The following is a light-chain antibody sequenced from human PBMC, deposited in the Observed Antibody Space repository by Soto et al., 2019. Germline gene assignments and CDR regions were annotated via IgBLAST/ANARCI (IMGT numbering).Light chain of an antibody. CDR3: QQYTGT. Sequence: DIQMTQSPSTLSASVGDRVTITCRASQSISSWLAWYQQKPGKAPKLLIYKASSLESGVPSRFSGSGSGTVFTLTISSLQPDDFSSYYCQQYTGTFGQGTKLEIK. CDR2: KAS. J-gene: IGKJ2*02. V-gene: IGKV1-5*03. CDR1: QSISSW.